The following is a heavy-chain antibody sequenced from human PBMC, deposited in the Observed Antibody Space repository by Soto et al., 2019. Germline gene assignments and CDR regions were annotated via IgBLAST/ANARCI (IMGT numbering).Heavy chain of an antibody. V-gene: IGHV1-18*01. CDR1: VYTFTSYG. J-gene: IGHJ4*02. CDR2: ISAYNGNT. CDR3: AREHGYYYDSSGYYPVFYFDY. D-gene: IGHD3-22*01. Sequence: ASVKVSCKASVYTFTSYGISWVRQAPGQGLEWMGWISAYNGNTNYAQKLQGRVTMTTDTSTSTAYMELRSLRSDDTAVYYCAREHGYYYDSSGYYPVFYFDYWGQGTLVTVSS.